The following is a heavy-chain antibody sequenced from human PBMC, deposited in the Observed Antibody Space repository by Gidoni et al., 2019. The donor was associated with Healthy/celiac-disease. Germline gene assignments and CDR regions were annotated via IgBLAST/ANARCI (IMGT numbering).Heavy chain of an antibody. CDR1: GFTFDDYA. CDR3: AKDRTPDYYGSGSYYPMASNWCDP. Sequence: EVQLVESGGGLVQPGRSLRLSCAASGFTFDDYAMHWFRQAPGKGLEWVSGISWNSGSIGYADSVKGRFTISRDNAKNSLYLQMNSLRDEDTALYYCAKDRTPDYYGSGSYYPMASNWCDPWGQGTLVTVSS. J-gene: IGHJ5*02. V-gene: IGHV3-9*01. CDR2: ISWNSGSI. D-gene: IGHD3-10*01.